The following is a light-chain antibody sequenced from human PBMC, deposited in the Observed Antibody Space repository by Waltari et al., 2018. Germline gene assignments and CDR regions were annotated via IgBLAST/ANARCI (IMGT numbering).Light chain of an antibody. Sequence: QSVLTQPPSASGTPGQRVTISCSGSSSNIGSNYVYWYQQLPGTAPKLLVYRNNRRPSGVPDRFAGAKSGTSASLAISGLRSEDEGDYYWAAWDDSLSGPVFGGGTKLTVL. CDR3: AAWDDSLSGPV. CDR2: RNN. J-gene: IGLJ2*01. V-gene: IGLV1-47*01. CDR1: SSNIGSNY.